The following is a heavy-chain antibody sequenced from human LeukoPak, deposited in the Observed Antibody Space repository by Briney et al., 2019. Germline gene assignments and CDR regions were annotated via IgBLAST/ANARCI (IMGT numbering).Heavy chain of an antibody. CDR1: EFSFDDYT. CDR3: AKGGYHSFGWFDP. V-gene: IGHV3-43*01. J-gene: IGHJ5*02. D-gene: IGHD3-3*01. Sequence: GSLRLSCAASEFSFDDYTMHWVHQAPGKGLEWVSIISWDGRRTYYTDSVKGRLTISRDNTDSSLYLQMISLRTEDTAFYYCAKGGYHSFGWFDPWGQGTLVTVSS. CDR2: ISWDGRRT.